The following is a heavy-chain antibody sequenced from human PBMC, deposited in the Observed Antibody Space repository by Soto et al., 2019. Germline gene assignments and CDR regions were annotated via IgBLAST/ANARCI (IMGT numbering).Heavy chain of an antibody. D-gene: IGHD6-13*01. CDR2: IYWNDDK. CDR1: GFSLSTSGVG. J-gene: IGHJ5*02. V-gene: IGHV2-5*01. CDR3: AHRQQLPFSYNWFDP. Sequence: QITLKESGPTLVKPTQTLTLTCTFSGFSLSTSGVGVGWIRQPPGKALEWLALIYWNDDKRYSPSLKSRLTITKDTSKNQVVLTKTNMDPVDTATYYCAHRQQLPFSYNWFDPWGQGTLVTVSS.